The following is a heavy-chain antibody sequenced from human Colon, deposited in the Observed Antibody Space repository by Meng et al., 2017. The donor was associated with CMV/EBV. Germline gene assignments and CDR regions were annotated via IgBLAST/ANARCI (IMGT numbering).Heavy chain of an antibody. J-gene: IGHJ4*02. V-gene: IGHV3-7*01. CDR1: GFTFDTYW. Sequence: GESLKISCAASGFTFDTYWMSWVRQAPGKGLQWVANIKPDGSEQYYEDSVKGRFTISRDNAKKSLYLQMNSLRAEDTAVYYCAREQGSWNVIYWGQGTRVTVSS. CDR3: AREQGSWNVIY. D-gene: IGHD1-1*01. CDR2: IKPDGSEQ.